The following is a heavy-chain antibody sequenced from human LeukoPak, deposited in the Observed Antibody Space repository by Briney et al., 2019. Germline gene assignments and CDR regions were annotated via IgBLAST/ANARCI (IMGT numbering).Heavy chain of an antibody. CDR3: AREGVVPAASVHDAFDI. J-gene: IGHJ3*02. V-gene: IGHV3-66*01. CDR2: IYSGDST. Sequence: GGSLRLSCAASGSSVSSNYMSWGRQAPGKGLEWVSVIYSGDSTYYADSVKGRFTISRDNSKNTLCLQMNSLRAEDTAVYYCAREGVVPAASVHDAFDIWGQGTMVTVSS. D-gene: IGHD2-2*01. CDR1: GSSVSSNY.